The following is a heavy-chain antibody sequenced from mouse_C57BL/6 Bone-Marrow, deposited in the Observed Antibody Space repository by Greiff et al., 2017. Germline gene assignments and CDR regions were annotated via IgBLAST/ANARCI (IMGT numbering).Heavy chain of an antibody. D-gene: IGHD2-3*01. V-gene: IGHV2-2*01. CDR1: GFSLTSYG. CDR3: ARKGGWDLFYAMDY. J-gene: IGHJ4*01. Sequence: VKVVESGPGLVQPSQSLSITCTVSGFSLTSYGVHWVRQSPGKGLEWLGVIWSGGSTDYNAAFISRLSISKDNSKSHVFFKMNSLQADDTAIYYCARKGGWDLFYAMDYWGQGTSVTVSS. CDR2: IWSGGST.